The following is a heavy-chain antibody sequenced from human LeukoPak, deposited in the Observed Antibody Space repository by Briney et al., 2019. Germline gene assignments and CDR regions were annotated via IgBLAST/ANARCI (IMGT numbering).Heavy chain of an antibody. CDR2: IYYSGST. CDR3: ARDTPMVNAFDI. J-gene: IGHJ3*02. V-gene: IGHV4-30-4*01. D-gene: IGHD5-18*01. Sequence: SQTLSLTCTVSGGSISSGDYYWSWIRQPPGKGLEWIGYIYYSGSTYHNPSLKTRVTISVATSKNQSSLKLGSVTAADTAVYYCARDTPMVNAFDIWGQGTMVTVSS. CDR1: GGSISSGDYY.